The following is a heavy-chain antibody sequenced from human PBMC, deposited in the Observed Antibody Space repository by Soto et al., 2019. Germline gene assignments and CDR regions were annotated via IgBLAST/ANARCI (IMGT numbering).Heavy chain of an antibody. CDR1: GFTFTSSA. V-gene: IGHV1-58*01. CDR3: AAEGMELLSGRFGYYYYGMDA. CDR2: IVVGSGNT. D-gene: IGHD1-7*01. J-gene: IGHJ6*02. Sequence: SVKVSCKASGFTFTSSAVQWVRQARGQRLEWIGWIVVGSGNTNYAQKFQERVTITRDMSTSTAYMELSSLRSEDTAVYYCAAEGMELLSGRFGYYYYGMDAWGQGTTVTVSS.